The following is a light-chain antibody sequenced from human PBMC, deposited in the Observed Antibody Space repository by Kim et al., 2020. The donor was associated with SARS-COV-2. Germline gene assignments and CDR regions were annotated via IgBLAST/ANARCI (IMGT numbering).Light chain of an antibody. CDR2: DVS. Sequence: GQSVTISCTGTSTDVGNYESVSWYQHHPGQAPKLMIYDVSKRPSGVPDRFSRSQSGNTASLTISGLQAEDEADYYCCSYAGSYTWVFGGGTKVTVL. CDR3: CSYAGSYTWV. J-gene: IGLJ3*02. V-gene: IGLV2-11*01. CDR1: STDVGNYES.